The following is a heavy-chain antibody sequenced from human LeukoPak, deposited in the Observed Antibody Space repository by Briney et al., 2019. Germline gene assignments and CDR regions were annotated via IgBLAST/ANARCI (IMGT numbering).Heavy chain of an antibody. CDR3: ASDTPSRCSSTSCRDY. Sequence: PSGTLSLTCAVSGGSISSSNWWSWVRQPPGKGLEWIGEIYHSGSTNYNPSLKSRVTISVDKSKNQFSLKLSSVTAADTAVYYCASDTPSRCSSTSCRDYWGQGTLVTVSS. V-gene: IGHV4-4*02. CDR1: GGSISSSNW. J-gene: IGHJ4*02. CDR2: IYHSGST. D-gene: IGHD2-2*01.